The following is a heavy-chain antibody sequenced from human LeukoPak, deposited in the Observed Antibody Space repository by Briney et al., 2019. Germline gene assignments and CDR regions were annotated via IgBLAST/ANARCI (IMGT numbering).Heavy chain of an antibody. V-gene: IGHV3-72*01. Sequence: PGGSLRLSCAASGFTFSDHYMDWVRQAPGKGLEWVGRTRNKANSYTTEYAASVKGRFTISRDDSKNSLYLQMNSLRAEDTAVYYCARDTPSTLSYMDVWGKGTTVTISS. CDR1: GFTFSDHY. J-gene: IGHJ6*03. CDR3: ARDTPSTLSYMDV. D-gene: IGHD2/OR15-2a*01. CDR2: TRNKANSYTT.